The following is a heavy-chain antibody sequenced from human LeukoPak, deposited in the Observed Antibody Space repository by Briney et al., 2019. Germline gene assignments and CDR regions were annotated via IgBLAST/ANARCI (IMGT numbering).Heavy chain of an antibody. D-gene: IGHD6-13*01. Sequence: PSETLSLTCAVYGGSFSGYYWSWIRQPPGKGLEWIGEINHSGSTNYNPSLKSRVTISVDTSKNQFSLKLSSVTAADTAVYYCARGRAAAGRGSWFDPWGQGTLVTVSS. J-gene: IGHJ5*02. CDR1: GGSFSGYY. V-gene: IGHV4-34*01. CDR2: INHSGST. CDR3: ARGRAAAGRGSWFDP.